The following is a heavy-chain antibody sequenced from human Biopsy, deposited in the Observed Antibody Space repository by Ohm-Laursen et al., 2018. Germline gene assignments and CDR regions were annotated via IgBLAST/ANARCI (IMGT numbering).Heavy chain of an antibody. CDR3: ATKLTGYFHH. J-gene: IGHJ1*01. Sequence: YSVKVSCKAPGGTFSNYGVNWVRQAPGQGLEWLGGNIPILGTGNYAQKFQDRVTVATDTSTSTATMELRSLRSDDTAVYYCATKLTGYFHHWGQGTLVSVSS. V-gene: IGHV1-69*05. CDR2: NIPILGTG. CDR1: GGTFSNYG. D-gene: IGHD3-9*01.